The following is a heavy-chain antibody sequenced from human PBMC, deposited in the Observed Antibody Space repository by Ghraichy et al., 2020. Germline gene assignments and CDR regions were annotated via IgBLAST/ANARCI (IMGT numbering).Heavy chain of an antibody. V-gene: IGHV4-34*01. D-gene: IGHD3-10*01. CDR1: GGSFSGYY. CDR3: ARGGRKLLWFGE. Sequence: SETLSLTCAVYGGSFSGYYWSWIRQPPGKGLEWIGEINHSGSTNYNPSLKSRVTISVDTSKNQFSLKLSSVTAADTAVYYCARGGRKLLWFGEWGQGTLVTVSS. J-gene: IGHJ4*02. CDR2: INHSGST.